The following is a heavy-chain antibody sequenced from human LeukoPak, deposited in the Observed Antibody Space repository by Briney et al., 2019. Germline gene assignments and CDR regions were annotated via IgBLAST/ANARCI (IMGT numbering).Heavy chain of an antibody. Sequence: GASVKFSCKASGYTFTSYAMNWVRQAPGQGLEWMGWINTNTGNPTYAQGFTGRFVFSLDTSVSTAYLQISNLKTEDTAVYFCASQGSLAYWGQGTLVTVSS. CDR3: ASQGSLAY. CDR1: GYTFTSYA. CDR2: INTNTGNP. J-gene: IGHJ4*02. V-gene: IGHV7-4-1*02.